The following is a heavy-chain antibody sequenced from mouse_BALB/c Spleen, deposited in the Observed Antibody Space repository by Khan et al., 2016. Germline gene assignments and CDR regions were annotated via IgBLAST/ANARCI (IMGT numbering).Heavy chain of an antibody. CDR3: ARSAMDY. Sequence: QVQLQQSGAELVRPGSLVKISCKASGYAFSSYWMIWVKQRPGQGLEWIGQIYPGDGDTHYNGKVKGKATLTADKSSSTAYMQLSSLTSEDSAVYFWARSAMDYWGQGTSVTVSS. CDR1: GYAFSSYW. CDR2: IYPGDGDT. J-gene: IGHJ4*01. V-gene: IGHV1-80*01.